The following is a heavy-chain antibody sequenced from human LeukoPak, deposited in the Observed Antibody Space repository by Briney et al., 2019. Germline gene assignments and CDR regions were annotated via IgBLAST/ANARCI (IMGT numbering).Heavy chain of an antibody. J-gene: IGHJ4*02. Sequence: PSETLSLTCAVYGGSFSGYYWSWIRQPPGKGLEWIGEINHSGSTNCNPSLKSRVTISVDTSKNQFSLKLSSVTAADTAVYYCARGLRHYYYDSSGYYYDTRGSNYFDYWGQGTLVTVSS. CDR1: GGSFSGYY. CDR2: INHSGST. D-gene: IGHD3-22*01. V-gene: IGHV4-34*01. CDR3: ARGLRHYYYDSSGYYYDTRGSNYFDY.